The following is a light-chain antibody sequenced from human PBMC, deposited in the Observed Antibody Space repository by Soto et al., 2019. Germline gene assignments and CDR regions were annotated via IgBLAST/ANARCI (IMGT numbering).Light chain of an antibody. CDR3: QQYENVPLT. J-gene: IGKJ3*01. CDR1: QDIGNY. V-gene: IGKV1-33*01. CDR2: ETS. Sequence: DIQMTQSPSSLSASVGDRVTITCQASQDIGNYLNWYQQKPGKAPNLLIYETSNLRTGVPSRFSGSGSGTDFTFTITSLQPDDVATYFCQQYENVPLTFGPGTKVDLK.